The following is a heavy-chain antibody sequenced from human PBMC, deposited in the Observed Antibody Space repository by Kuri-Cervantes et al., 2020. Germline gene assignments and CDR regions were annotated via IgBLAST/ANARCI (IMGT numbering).Heavy chain of an antibody. CDR1: GFTVSSNY. CDR3: AREGPPSSGSCFDY. CDR2: IYSGGST. J-gene: IGHJ4*02. V-gene: IGHV3-53*01. Sequence: ETLSLTCAASGFTVSSNYMSWVRQAPGKGLEWVSVIYSGGSTYYADSVKGRFTISRDNSKNTLYLQMNSLRAEDTAVYYCAREGPPSSGSCFDYWGQGTLVTVSS. D-gene: IGHD1-26*01.